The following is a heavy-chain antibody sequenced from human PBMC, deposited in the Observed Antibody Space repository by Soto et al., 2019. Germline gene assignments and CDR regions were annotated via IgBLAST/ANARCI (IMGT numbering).Heavy chain of an antibody. D-gene: IGHD5-12*01. V-gene: IGHV4-30-4*01. CDR3: AREKWVATDFYGLDV. J-gene: IGHJ6*02. Sequence: SETLSLTCTVSGGSISSGDYYWSWIRQPPGKGLEWIGYIYYSGSTFYNPSLKSRVSISLDTSKNEFSLKVNSVTAADTAVYFCAREKWVATDFYGLDVWGQGTTVTVSS. CDR1: GGSISSGDYY. CDR2: IYYSGST.